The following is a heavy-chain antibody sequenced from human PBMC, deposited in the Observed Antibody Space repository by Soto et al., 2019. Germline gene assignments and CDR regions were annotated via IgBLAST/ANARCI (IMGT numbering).Heavy chain of an antibody. V-gene: IGHV1-18*01. D-gene: IGHD2-2*02. CDR3: ARDVRVDCSSTSCYNYYGMDV. Sequence: GASVKVSCKASGYTFTSYGISWVRQAPGQGLEWMGWVSTYYGNTNYAQKVQGRVTMTTETSTSTAYMEVRSLRSDETAVYYCARDVRVDCSSTSCYNYYGMDVWG. CDR1: GYTFTSYG. CDR2: VSTYYGNT. J-gene: IGHJ6*04.